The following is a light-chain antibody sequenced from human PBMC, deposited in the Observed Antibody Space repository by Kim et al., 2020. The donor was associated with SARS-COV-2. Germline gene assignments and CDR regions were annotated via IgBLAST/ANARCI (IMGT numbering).Light chain of an antibody. CDR3: SSYIRGRTNYV. Sequence: QAASVSGSPGQSITISCTGTSSDVGGYKYVSWYQQHPGKAPKLVIYEVSNRPSGVSNRFSGSKSGNTASLTISGPQAEDEADYYCSSYIRGRTNYV. CDR2: EVS. V-gene: IGLV2-14*01. CDR1: SSDVGGYKY. J-gene: IGLJ1*01.